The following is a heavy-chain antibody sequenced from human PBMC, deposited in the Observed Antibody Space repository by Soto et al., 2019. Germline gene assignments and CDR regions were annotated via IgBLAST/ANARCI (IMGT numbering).Heavy chain of an antibody. CDR3: AKELQRGMDV. V-gene: IGHV1-2*02. CDR2: VHPNRGGT. J-gene: IGHJ6*03. D-gene: IGHD4-4*01. CDR1: GYTFSVYH. Sequence: QVHLVQSGAEVKQPGASVTVSCKASGYTFSVYHLHWGRQAPGQGLEWMGWVHPNRGGTNYAQSFEGRVTMTMETSINTAYMELSRLTSDDTAVYYCAKELQRGMDVWGKGTTVTVSS.